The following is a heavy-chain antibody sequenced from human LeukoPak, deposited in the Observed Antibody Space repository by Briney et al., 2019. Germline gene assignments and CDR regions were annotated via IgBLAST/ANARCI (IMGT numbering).Heavy chain of an antibody. CDR3: ARDSSGWYHWFDP. D-gene: IGHD6-19*01. J-gene: IGHJ5*02. CDR2: IYYSGST. Sequence: PSETLSLTCTVSGGSISSYYWSWIRQPPGKGLGWIGYIYYSGSTNYNPSLKSRVTISVDTSKNQFSLKLTSVTAADTAVYYCARDSSGWYHWFDPWGQGTLVTVSS. CDR1: GGSISSYY. V-gene: IGHV4-59*01.